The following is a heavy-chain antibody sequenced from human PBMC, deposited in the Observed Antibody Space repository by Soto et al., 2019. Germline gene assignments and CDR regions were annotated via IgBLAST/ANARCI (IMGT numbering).Heavy chain of an antibody. D-gene: IGHD3-9*01. CDR2: IRSEVNSYAT. J-gene: IGHJ4*02. V-gene: IGHV3-73*02. CDR3: ARLSAGYDTLTGRDY. CDR1: GFTFTASA. Sequence: EVQLVESGGGLVQPGGSLELSCVVSGFTFTASAMHWVRQASGRGLEWVGRIRSEVNSYATAYAASVEGRFFISREDSKNTAYLQMNSLRTEDTAVYYCARLSAGYDTLTGRDYWGQGTLVTVSS.